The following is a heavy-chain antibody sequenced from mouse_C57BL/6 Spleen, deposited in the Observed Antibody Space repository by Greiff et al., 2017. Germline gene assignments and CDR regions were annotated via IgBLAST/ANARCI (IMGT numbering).Heavy chain of an antibody. Sequence: EVQVVESGEGLVKPGGSLKLSCAASGFTFSSYAMSWVRQTPERRLEWVAYISSGGDYIYYADTVKGRFTISRDNARNTLYLQMSSLKSEDTAMYYCTRDIGMAHFDYWGQGTTLTVSS. V-gene: IGHV5-9-1*02. CDR1: GFTFSSYA. CDR2: ISSGGDYI. CDR3: TRDIGMAHFDY. D-gene: IGHD2-14*01. J-gene: IGHJ2*01.